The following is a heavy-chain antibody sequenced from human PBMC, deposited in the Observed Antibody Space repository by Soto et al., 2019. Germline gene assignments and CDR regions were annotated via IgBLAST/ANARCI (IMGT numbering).Heavy chain of an antibody. Sequence: ESGGGVVQPGRSLRLSCAASGFTFSSYAMHWVRQAPGKGLEWVAVISYDGSNKYYADSVKGRFTISRDNSKNTLYLQMNSLRAEDTSEYYCARDFLKYDFWGGYSHYYCGMDVWGQGTTVTVSS. CDR1: GFTFSSYA. CDR2: ISYDGSNK. D-gene: IGHD3-3*01. CDR3: ARDFLKYDFWGGYSHYYCGMDV. J-gene: IGHJ6*02. V-gene: IGHV3-30-3*01.